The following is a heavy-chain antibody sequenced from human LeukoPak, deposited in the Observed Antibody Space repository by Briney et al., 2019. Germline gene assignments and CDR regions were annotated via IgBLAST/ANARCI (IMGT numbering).Heavy chain of an antibody. CDR3: ARQLGYCSSTNCLLYWFDP. CDR2: IYHSGST. D-gene: IGHD2-2*01. V-gene: IGHV4-38-2*01. J-gene: IGHJ5*02. CDR1: GYSISSGYY. Sequence: SETLSLTCAVPGYSISSGYYWGWIRQPPGKGLEWIGSIYHSGSTYYNPSLKSRVTISVDTSKNQFSLKLSSVTAADTAVYYCARQLGYCSSTNCLLYWFDPWGQGTLVTVSS.